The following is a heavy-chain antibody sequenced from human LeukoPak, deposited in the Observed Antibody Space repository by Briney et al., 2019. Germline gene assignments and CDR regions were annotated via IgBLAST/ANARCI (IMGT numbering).Heavy chain of an antibody. CDR1: GYSISSGYY. CDR3: ARHTSGIYIPDGALEI. D-gene: IGHD1-26*01. J-gene: IGHJ3*02. Sequence: PSETLSLTCTVSGYSISSGYYWGWIRQPPGKGLEWIGSIYHSGSTYYNPSLKSRVTISVDTSKNQFSLKLSSVTAADTAVYFCARHTSGIYIPDGALEIWGQGTMVTVSS. CDR2: IYHSGST. V-gene: IGHV4-38-2*02.